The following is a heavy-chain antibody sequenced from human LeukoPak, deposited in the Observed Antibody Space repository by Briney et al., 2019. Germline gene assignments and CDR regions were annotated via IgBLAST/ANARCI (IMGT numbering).Heavy chain of an antibody. CDR2: INPSGGST. D-gene: IGHD6-19*01. V-gene: IGHV1-46*01. Sequence: ASVKVSCKASGYTFTSYYMYWVRQAPGQGLEWMGIINPSGGSTSYAQKFQGRVTMTRGTSTSTVYMELSSLRSEDTAVYYCARDPVSSGWYISSFDYWGQGTLVTVSS. J-gene: IGHJ4*02. CDR3: ARDPVSSGWYISSFDY. CDR1: GYTFTSYY.